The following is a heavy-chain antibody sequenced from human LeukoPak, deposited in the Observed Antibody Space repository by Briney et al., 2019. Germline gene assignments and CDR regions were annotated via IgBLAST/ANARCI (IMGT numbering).Heavy chain of an antibody. CDR2: IYTSGST. CDR1: SGSISSGSYY. J-gene: IGHJ4*02. V-gene: IGHV4-61*02. D-gene: IGHD6-19*01. CDR3: ARDDSSGWYMTD. Sequence: SETLSLTCTVSSGSISSGSYYWSWIRQPAGKGLEWIGRIYTSGSTNYNPSLKSRVTISVDTSKNQFSLKLSSVTAADTAVYYCARDDSSGWYMTDWGQGTLVTVSS.